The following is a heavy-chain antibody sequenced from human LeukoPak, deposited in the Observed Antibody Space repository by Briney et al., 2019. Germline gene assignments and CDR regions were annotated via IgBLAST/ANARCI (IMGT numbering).Heavy chain of an antibody. CDR1: GFTFGSYA. CDR2: ITGSTGTT. V-gene: IGHV3-23*01. D-gene: IGHD3-9*01. Sequence: GGSLGLSCAASGFTFGSYAMNWVRQAPGKGLEWVSAITGSTGTTYYADSVKGRFTVSRDNSKNTLYLQVNSLRAKDTAVYYCAREGSDNSGYDLDFWGQGTLVTVSS. CDR3: AREGSDNSGYDLDF. J-gene: IGHJ4*02.